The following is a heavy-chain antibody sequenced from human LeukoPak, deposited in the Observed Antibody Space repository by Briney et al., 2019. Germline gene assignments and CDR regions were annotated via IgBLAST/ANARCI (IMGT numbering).Heavy chain of an antibody. D-gene: IGHD2-2*01. CDR2: INHSGST. J-gene: IGHJ4*02. CDR3: ARVVGYCSSTSCYFDY. CDR1: GGSLGGYY. V-gene: IGHV4-34*01. Sequence: PSETLSLTCAVYGGSLGGYYWSWIRQPPGKGLEWIGEINHSGSTNYNPSLKSRVAISVDTSKNQFSLKLSSVTAADTAVYYCARVVGYCSSTSCYFDYWGQGTLVTVSS.